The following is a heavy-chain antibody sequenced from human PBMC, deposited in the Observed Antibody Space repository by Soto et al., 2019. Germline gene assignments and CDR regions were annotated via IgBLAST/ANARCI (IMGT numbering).Heavy chain of an antibody. J-gene: IGHJ4*02. Sequence: GGSLRHSCTSSGFTCISYAMIWVRQAPGKGLEWVSAISGSGGSTYYADSVKGRFTISRDNSKNTLYLQMNSLRAEDTAVYYCAKSVQVVPADLDYWGQGTLVTVSS. CDR1: GFTCISYA. CDR3: AKSVQVVPADLDY. D-gene: IGHD2-2*01. V-gene: IGHV3-23*01. CDR2: ISGSGGST.